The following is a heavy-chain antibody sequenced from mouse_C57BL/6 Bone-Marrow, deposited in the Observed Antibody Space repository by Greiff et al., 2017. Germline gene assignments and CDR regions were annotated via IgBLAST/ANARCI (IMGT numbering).Heavy chain of an antibody. CDR1: GYTFTSYW. CDR2: IDPSDSYT. J-gene: IGHJ3*01. V-gene: IGHV1-59*01. D-gene: IGHD1-1*01. CDR3: ARNLYYYGSSVAWFAY. Sequence: QVQLKQPGAELVRPGTSVKLSCKASGYTFTSYWMHWVKQRPGQGLEWIGVIDPSDSYTNYNQKFKGKATLTVDTSSSTAYMQLSSLTSEDSAVYYCARNLYYYGSSVAWFAYWGQGTLVTVSA.